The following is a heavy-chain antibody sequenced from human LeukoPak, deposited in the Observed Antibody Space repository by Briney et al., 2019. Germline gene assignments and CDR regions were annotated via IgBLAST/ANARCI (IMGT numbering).Heavy chain of an antibody. CDR3: AREGGYSYGYQGAFDI. Sequence: PSETLSLTCTVSGGSIRTYYWTWIRQPVGKRPEWIGRINSSGDTDYNASLKSRVTISVDTSKNQFSLKLSSVTAADTAVYYCAREGGYSYGYQGAFDIWGQGTMVTVSS. J-gene: IGHJ3*02. CDR2: INSSGDT. D-gene: IGHD5-18*01. V-gene: IGHV4-4*07. CDR1: GGSIRTYY.